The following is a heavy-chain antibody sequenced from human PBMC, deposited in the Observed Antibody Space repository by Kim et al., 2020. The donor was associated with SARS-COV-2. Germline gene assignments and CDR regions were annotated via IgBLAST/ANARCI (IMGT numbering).Heavy chain of an antibody. V-gene: IGHV3-33*08. CDR3: ARGVWELPT. J-gene: IGHJ5*02. Sequence: GGSLRLSCVASGFSFRNYVMHWVRQAPGKGLEWVALIWSDGSRELYGDSVKGRFTISRDNSKNMLYLQMNTLRAEDTAVYYCARGVWELPTWGQGTLVTVSS. D-gene: IGHD1-26*01. CDR2: IWSDGSRE. CDR1: GFSFRNYV.